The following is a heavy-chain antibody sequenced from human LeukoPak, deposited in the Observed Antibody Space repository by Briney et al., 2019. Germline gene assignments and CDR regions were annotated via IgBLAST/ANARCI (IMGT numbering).Heavy chain of an antibody. Sequence: GGSLRLSRAASGFIFSNYGMHWVRQTPAKGLEWVAFIRNDGSMKYYADSVKGRFTISRDNSKNTLYLQMNNLRTEDKAVYYCAKSDIIVVSDAKGNWFDPWGQGSLVTVSS. CDR3: AKSDIIVVSDAKGNWFDP. V-gene: IGHV3-30*02. CDR2: IRNDGSMK. J-gene: IGHJ5*02. D-gene: IGHD2-2*01. CDR1: GFIFSNYG.